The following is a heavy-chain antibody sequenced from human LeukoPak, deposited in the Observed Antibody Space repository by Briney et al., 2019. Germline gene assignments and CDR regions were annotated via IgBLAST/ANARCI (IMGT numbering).Heavy chain of an antibody. CDR1: GASISGYY. CDR2: IYYTGNT. Sequence: SETLSLTCTVSGASISGYYWSWIRQPPGKGLGYIGYIYYTGNTNYNPSLKSRVTISVDTSKNQFSLKLSAVTAADTAVYYCARGRGGGGTSNNWFDPWGQGTHVIVSS. J-gene: IGHJ5*02. CDR3: ARGRGGGGTSNNWFDP. V-gene: IGHV4-59*01. D-gene: IGHD2-15*01.